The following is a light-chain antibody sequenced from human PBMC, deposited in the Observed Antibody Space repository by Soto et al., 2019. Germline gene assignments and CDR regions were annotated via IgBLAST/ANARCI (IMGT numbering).Light chain of an antibody. CDR2: DVS. CDR3: SSYTSCSTVV. CDR1: SSDVGGYNY. V-gene: IGLV2-14*01. Sequence: QSALTQPASVSGSPGQSITISCTGTSSDVGGYNYVSWYQQHPGKAPKLMIFDVSNRPSEVSNRFSGSRSGNTASLTISGLQAEDEADYYCSSYTSCSTVVFGGGTKLTVL. J-gene: IGLJ2*01.